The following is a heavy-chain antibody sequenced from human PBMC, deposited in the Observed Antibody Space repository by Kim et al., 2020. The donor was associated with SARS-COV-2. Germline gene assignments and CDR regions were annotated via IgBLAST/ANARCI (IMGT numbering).Heavy chain of an antibody. CDR3: ASYFFGSGSYPGGY. D-gene: IGHD3-10*01. CDR1: GFTFSSYA. V-gene: IGHV3-23*01. J-gene: IGHJ4*02. Sequence: GGSLRLSCAASGFTFSSYAMSWVRQAPGKGLEWVSGINANGGSTYYADSVKGRFAISRDNSKNTLYLHMNSLRVEDTAVYYCASYFFGSGSYPGGYWGQGTLVTVSS. CDR2: INANGGST.